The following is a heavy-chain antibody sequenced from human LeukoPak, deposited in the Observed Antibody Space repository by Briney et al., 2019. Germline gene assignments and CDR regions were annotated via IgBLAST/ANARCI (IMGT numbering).Heavy chain of an antibody. Sequence: GGSLRLSCTASGFTFGDYAMSWVRQVPGKGLEWVANIKQDGSEKYYVDSVKGRFTISRDNAKNSLYLQMNSLRAEDTAVYYCARERMDAGDYWGQGTLVTVSS. CDR2: IKQDGSEK. CDR3: ARERMDAGDY. D-gene: IGHD2-15*01. J-gene: IGHJ4*02. V-gene: IGHV3-7*01. CDR1: GFTFGDYA.